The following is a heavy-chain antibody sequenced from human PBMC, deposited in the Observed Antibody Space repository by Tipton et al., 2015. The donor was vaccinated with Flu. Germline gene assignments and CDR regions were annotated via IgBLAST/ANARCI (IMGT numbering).Heavy chain of an antibody. CDR3: ARQGNGGRSFDY. D-gene: IGHD4-23*01. J-gene: IGHJ4*02. Sequence: TLSLTCAVYGGSFSGYYWSWIRQPPGKGLEWIGYIYSSGSTNSNPSLKSRVTISVDTSKTQFSLKLSSVTAADTAVYYCARQGNGGRSFDYWGQGTLVTVSS. CDR1: GGSFSGYY. CDR2: IYSSGST. V-gene: IGHV4-59*08.